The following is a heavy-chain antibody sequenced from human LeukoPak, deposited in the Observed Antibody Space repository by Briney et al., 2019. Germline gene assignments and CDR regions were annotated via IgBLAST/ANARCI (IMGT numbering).Heavy chain of an antibody. J-gene: IGHJ4*02. CDR2: IYHSGST. CDR3: ARGHYHELTAFDY. Sequence: PSGTLSLTCAVSGGSISSSNWWSWVRPPPGKGLEWIGEIYHSGSTNYNPSLKSRVTISVDKSKNQFSLKLSSVTAADTAVYYCARGHYHELTAFDYWGQGTLVTVSS. D-gene: IGHD1-14*01. V-gene: IGHV4-4*02. CDR1: GGSISSSNW.